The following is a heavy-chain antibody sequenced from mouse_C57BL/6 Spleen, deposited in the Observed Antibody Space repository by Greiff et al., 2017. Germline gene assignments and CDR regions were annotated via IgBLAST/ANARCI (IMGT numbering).Heavy chain of an antibody. V-gene: IGHV14-3*01. CDR2: IDPANGNT. CDR3: AVMITPYYYAMDY. Sequence: VHVKQSVAELVRPGASVKLSCTASGFNIKNTYMHWVKQRPEQGLEWIGRIDPANGNTKYAPKFQGKATITADTSSNTAYLQLSSLTSEDTAIYYCAVMITPYYYAMDYWGQATSATVFS. CDR1: GFNIKNTY. J-gene: IGHJ4*01. D-gene: IGHD2-4*01.